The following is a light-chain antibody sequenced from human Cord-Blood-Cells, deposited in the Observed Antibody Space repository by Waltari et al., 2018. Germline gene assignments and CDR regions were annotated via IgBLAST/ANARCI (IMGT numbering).Light chain of an antibody. Sequence: QSALTQPASVSGSPGQSITISCTGTSSDVGGYNYVSWYQQPPGKAPKLMIYEVSNRPSGFSNRFSGSKSGNTASLTISGLQAEDEADYYCSSYTSSSTVFGGGTKLTVL. CDR1: SSDVGGYNY. V-gene: IGLV2-14*01. CDR2: EVS. CDR3: SSYTSSSTV. J-gene: IGLJ2*01.